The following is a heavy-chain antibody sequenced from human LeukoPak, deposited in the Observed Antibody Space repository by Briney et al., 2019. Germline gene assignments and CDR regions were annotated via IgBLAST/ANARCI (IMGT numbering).Heavy chain of an antibody. Sequence: SETLSLTCAVYGGSFSGYYWSWIRQPPGKGLEWIGEINHSGSTNYNPSLNSRRVTMSVDPPKNQFSLKLTSVTAADTAVYYCARHPRTVPILEAYWGQGTLVTVSS. CDR3: ARHPRTVPILEAY. CDR2: INHSGST. J-gene: IGHJ4*02. D-gene: IGHD2-8*02. V-gene: IGHV4-34*01. CDR1: GGSFSGYY.